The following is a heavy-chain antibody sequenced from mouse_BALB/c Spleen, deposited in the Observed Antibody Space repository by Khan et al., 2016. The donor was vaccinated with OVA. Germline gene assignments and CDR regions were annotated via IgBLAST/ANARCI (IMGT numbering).Heavy chain of an antibody. CDR2: IDPFSGGT. V-gene: IGHV1S135*01. D-gene: IGHD2-2*01. CDR3: TRHGYVAWFTY. CDR1: GYSFTSYY. Sequence: VQLQQSGPDLMKPGASLKISCKASGYSFTSYYIHWVVQSHGKSLEWIGYIDPFSGGTTYNQKFTGKATLTVAKSSSTAYIHLSNLTSEDSAFYYCTRHGYVAWFTYWGQGTLVTVSA. J-gene: IGHJ3*01.